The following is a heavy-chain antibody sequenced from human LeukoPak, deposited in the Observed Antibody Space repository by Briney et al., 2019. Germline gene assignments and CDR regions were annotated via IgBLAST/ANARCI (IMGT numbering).Heavy chain of an antibody. Sequence: ASVKVSCKASGYTFTGYYVHWVRQAPGQGLEWMGWINPNSGGTNYAQKFQGRVTMTRDTSISTAYMELSRLRSDDTAVYYCAREYSGSYQADYWGQGTLVTVSS. D-gene: IGHD1-26*01. J-gene: IGHJ4*02. CDR2: INPNSGGT. CDR1: GYTFTGYY. CDR3: AREYSGSYQADY. V-gene: IGHV1-2*02.